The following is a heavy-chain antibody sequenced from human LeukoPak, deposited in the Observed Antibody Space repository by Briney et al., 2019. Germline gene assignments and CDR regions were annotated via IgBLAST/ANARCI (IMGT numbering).Heavy chain of an antibody. CDR2: ISGSGAST. V-gene: IGHV3-23*01. J-gene: IGHJ4*02. CDR1: GFTFSTNA. CDR3: AREYSGSYHFDY. Sequence: PGGSLRLSCLTSGFTFSTNAMSWVRQAPGKGLEWISGISGSGASTYYADSVTGRFTISRDNSRNTLYLQMNSLRGDDTAVYYCAREYSGSYHFDYWGQGTLVTVSS. D-gene: IGHD1-26*01.